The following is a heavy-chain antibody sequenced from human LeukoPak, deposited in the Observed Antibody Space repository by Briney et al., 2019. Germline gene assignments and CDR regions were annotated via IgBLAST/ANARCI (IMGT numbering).Heavy chain of an antibody. CDR1: GYTFTGYY. Sequence: ASVKVSCKASGYTFTGYYMHWVRQAPGQGLEWMGWINPNSGGTNYAQKFQGRVTMTRDTSISTAYMELSRLRSDDTAVYFCARPSDSSGYFDIYFDYWGQGTLVTVSS. D-gene: IGHD3-22*01. V-gene: IGHV1-2*02. J-gene: IGHJ4*02. CDR3: ARPSDSSGYFDIYFDY. CDR2: INPNSGGT.